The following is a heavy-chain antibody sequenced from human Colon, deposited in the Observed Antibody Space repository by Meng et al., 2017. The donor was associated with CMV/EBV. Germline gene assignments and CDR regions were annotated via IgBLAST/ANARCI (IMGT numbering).Heavy chain of an antibody. CDR3: ARGRPYSLRYFDWLLLDFDY. D-gene: IGHD3-9*01. V-gene: IGHV4-4*02. CDR1: GGSISSSNW. Sequence: LQESAPGQVKPSGTRSLTCAVSGGSISSSNWWSWVRQPPGKGLEWIGEIYHSGSTNYNPSLKSRVTISVDKSKNQFSLKLSSVTAADTAVYYCARGRPYSLRYFDWLLLDFDYWGQGTLVTVSS. CDR2: IYHSGST. J-gene: IGHJ4*02.